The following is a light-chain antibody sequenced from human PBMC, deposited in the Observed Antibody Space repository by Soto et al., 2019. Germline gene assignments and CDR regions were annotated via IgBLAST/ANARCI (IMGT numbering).Light chain of an antibody. V-gene: IGLV1-36*01. CDR1: SSNVGNNA. Sequence: QSVLTQPASVSEAPRQRVTISCSGSSSNVGNNAVNWYQQLPGKAPKLLIYYDDLLPSGGSDRFSGSKSGTSASLATSGLQSYDDAAYYCAAWYASLNAVVFGGGTKLTVL. J-gene: IGLJ2*01. CDR2: YDD. CDR3: AAWYASLNAVV.